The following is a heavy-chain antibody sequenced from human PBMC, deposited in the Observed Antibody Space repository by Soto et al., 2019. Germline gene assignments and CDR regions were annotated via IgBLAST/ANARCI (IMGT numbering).Heavy chain of an antibody. CDR3: TRDPWAQDYCGGGHCYGAFDY. CDR2: INEDGSET. J-gene: IGHJ4*02. V-gene: IGHV3-7*04. Sequence: EVNLVESGGGLVQPGGSLRLSCTASGFIFSSSWMSWVRQAPGKGLEWVANINEDGSETFYVDSVKGRFTISRDNAKNSLYLQMNRLRVEDTAVYYCTRDPWAQDYCGGGHCYGAFDYWGQGTLVTFSS. CDR1: GFIFSSSW. D-gene: IGHD2-21*02.